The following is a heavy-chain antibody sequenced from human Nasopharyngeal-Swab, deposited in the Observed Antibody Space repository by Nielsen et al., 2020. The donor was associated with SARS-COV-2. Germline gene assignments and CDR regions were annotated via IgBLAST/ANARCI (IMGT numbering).Heavy chain of an antibody. Sequence: ASVKVSCKASGYTFTSYAMNWARQAPGQGLEWMGWINTNTGNPTYAQGFTGRFVFSLDTSVSTAYLQISSLKAEDTAVYYCARGDYDFWSGWVSAFDIWGQGTMVTVSS. CDR3: ARGDYDFWSGWVSAFDI. V-gene: IGHV7-4-1*02. CDR2: INTNTGNP. J-gene: IGHJ3*02. CDR1: GYTFTSYA. D-gene: IGHD3-3*01.